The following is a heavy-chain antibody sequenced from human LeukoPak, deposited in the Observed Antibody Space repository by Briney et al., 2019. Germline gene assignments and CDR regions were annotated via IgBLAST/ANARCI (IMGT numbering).Heavy chain of an antibody. J-gene: IGHJ4*02. CDR1: GFTFSSYE. D-gene: IGHD3-9*01. V-gene: IGHV3-48*03. Sequence: GGSLRLSCAASGFTFSSYEMNWVRQAPGKGLEWVSYISSSGSTIYYADSVKGRFTISRDNAKNSLYLQMNSLRAEDTAVYYCARVGSDDILTGSFDYWGQGTLVTVSS. CDR2: ISSSGSTI. CDR3: ARVGSDDILTGSFDY.